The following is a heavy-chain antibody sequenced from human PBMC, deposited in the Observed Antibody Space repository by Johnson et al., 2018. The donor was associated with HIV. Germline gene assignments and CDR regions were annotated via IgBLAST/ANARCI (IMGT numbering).Heavy chain of an antibody. V-gene: IGHV3-9*01. CDR3: ARDGIAAEPKWDAFDI. D-gene: IGHD6-13*01. Sequence: VRLVESGGGLVQPGRYLRLSCAASGFTFDDYAMHWVRQAPGKGLEWVSGISWNSGSIGYADSVKGRFTISRDNAKNSLYLQINSLRAEDTAVYYCARDGIAAEPKWDAFDIWGQGTMVTVS. CDR2: ISWNSGSI. CDR1: GFTFDDYA. J-gene: IGHJ3*02.